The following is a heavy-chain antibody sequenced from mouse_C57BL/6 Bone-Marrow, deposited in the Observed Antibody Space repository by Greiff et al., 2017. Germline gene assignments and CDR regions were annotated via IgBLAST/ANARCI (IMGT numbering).Heavy chain of an antibody. Sequence: QVQLKESGAELVRPGTSVKVSCKASGYAFTNYLIEWVKQRPGQGLEWIGVINPGSGGTNYNEKFKGKATLTADKSSSTAYMQLSSLTSEDSAVYFCARGPYDTLDYWGQGTTLTVSS. D-gene: IGHD2-3*01. CDR2: INPGSGGT. J-gene: IGHJ2*01. CDR1: GYAFTNYL. V-gene: IGHV1-54*01. CDR3: ARGPYDTLDY.